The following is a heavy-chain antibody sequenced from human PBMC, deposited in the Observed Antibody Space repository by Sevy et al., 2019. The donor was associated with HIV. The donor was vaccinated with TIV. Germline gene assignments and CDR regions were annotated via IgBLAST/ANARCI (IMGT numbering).Heavy chain of an antibody. Sequence: SETLSLTCTVSGGSISSGSSQYSWIRQPAGKGLEWIGRMYMSGSTNYNPSLKSRVTMSVDTSKNQFSLKLSSVTAADTAVYYCARVDSSGYYGFNKYYGLDVWGQGTTVTVSS. CDR2: MYMSGST. CDR3: ARVDSSGYYGFNKYYGLDV. D-gene: IGHD3-22*01. V-gene: IGHV4-61*02. J-gene: IGHJ6*02. CDR1: GGSISSGSSQ.